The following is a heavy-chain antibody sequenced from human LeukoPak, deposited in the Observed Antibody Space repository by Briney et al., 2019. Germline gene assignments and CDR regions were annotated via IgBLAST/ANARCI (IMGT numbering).Heavy chain of an antibody. CDR1: GFTFSSYW. CDR3: AHGSMYQLDY. CDR2: ILGGAGST. Sequence: GGSLRLSCAASGFTFSSYWMHWVRQAPGKGLEWVSGILGGAGSTYYADSVKGRFTISGDNSKNTLYLQMNSLRAEDTAVYYCAHGSMYQLDYWGQGTLVTVSS. J-gene: IGHJ4*02. D-gene: IGHD2-2*01. V-gene: IGHV3-23*01.